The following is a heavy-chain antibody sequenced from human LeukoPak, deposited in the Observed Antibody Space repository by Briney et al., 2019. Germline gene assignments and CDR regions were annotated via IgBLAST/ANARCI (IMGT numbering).Heavy chain of an antibody. V-gene: IGHV1-46*01. CDR1: GYTFTSYY. CDR2: IYPSGGST. CDR3: ARDPDSSGPFDY. Sequence: ASVKVSCKASGYTFTSYYMHWVRLAPGQGREWMGIIYPSGGSTSYAQKLQGRATMTREMSSSTVYIAPSRLRSEDTAVYYCARDPDSSGPFDYWGQGTLVTVSS. D-gene: IGHD3-22*01. J-gene: IGHJ4*02.